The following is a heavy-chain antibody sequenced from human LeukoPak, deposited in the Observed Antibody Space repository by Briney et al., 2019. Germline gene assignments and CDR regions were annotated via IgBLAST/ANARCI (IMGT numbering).Heavy chain of an antibody. CDR2: INPNSGGT. D-gene: IGHD4-17*01. CDR3: ARLRGYYYGMDV. Sequence: GASVKVSCKASGYTFTGYYMHWVRQAPGQGLEWMGWINPNSGGTNYAQKFQGRVTMTRDTSISTAYMELSRLRPDDTAVYYCARLRGYYYGMDVWGQGTTVTVSS. V-gene: IGHV1-2*02. J-gene: IGHJ6*02. CDR1: GYTFTGYY.